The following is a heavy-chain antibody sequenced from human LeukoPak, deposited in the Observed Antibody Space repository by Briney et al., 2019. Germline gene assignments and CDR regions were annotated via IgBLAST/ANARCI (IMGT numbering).Heavy chain of an antibody. CDR3: AKDISASGFGEPTYYYYGMDV. J-gene: IGHJ6*02. CDR1: GFTFDDYA. V-gene: IGHV3-9*01. D-gene: IGHD3-10*01. Sequence: GGSLRLSCAASGFTFDDYAMHWVRQAPGKGLEWVSGTSWNSGSIGYADSVKGRFTISRDNAKNSLYLQMNSLRAEDTALCYCAKDISASGFGEPTYYYYGMDVWGQGTTVTVSS. CDR2: TSWNSGSI.